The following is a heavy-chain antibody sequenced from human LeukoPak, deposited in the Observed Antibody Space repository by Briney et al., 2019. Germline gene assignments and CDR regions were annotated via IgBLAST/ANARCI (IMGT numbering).Heavy chain of an antibody. V-gene: IGHV3-53*04. Sequence: GGSLRLSCAASGFTISYNYMSWVRQAPGMELQWVSVLYSNTSAYYATSVKGRFTISRHNSKNTLYLKMTSERAEDTAVYYCARDIPVASRSSVPKPVRDSWGQGTLVTVSS. D-gene: IGHD6-6*01. CDR2: LYSNTSA. J-gene: IGHJ5*02. CDR3: ARDIPVASRSSVPKPVRDS. CDR1: GFTISYNY.